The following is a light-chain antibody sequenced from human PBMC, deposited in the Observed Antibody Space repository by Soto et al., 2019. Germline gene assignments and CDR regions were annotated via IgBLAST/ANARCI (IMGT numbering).Light chain of an antibody. CDR3: SSYTSTGV. CDR2: DVS. J-gene: IGLJ3*02. V-gene: IGLV2-14*01. Sequence: QSALTQPASVSGSPGQSITISCTGTSSDVGGYNYVSWYQQHPGKAPKLMIYDVSNRPSGVSNRFSGSKSVNTASLTISGLQAEDEADYYCSSYTSTGVFGGGTKVTVL. CDR1: SSDVGGYNY.